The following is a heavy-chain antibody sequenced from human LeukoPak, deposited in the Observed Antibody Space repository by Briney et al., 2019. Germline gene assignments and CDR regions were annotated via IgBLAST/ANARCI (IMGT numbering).Heavy chain of an antibody. J-gene: IGHJ4*02. CDR2: IYYSGST. D-gene: IGHD6-25*01. Sequence: PSETLSLTCTVSGGSISSYYWSWIRQPPGKGLEWIGYIYYSGSTNYNPFLKSRVTISVDTSKNQFSLKLSSVTAADTAVYYCARAEDAAIDYWAREPWSPSPQ. CDR1: GGSISSYY. CDR3: ARAEDAAIDY. V-gene: IGHV4-59*01.